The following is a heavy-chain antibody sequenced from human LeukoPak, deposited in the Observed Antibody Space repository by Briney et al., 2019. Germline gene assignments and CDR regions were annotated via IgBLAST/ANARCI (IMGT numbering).Heavy chain of an antibody. J-gene: IGHJ3*02. CDR2: ISWNSGSI. Sequence: PGESLRLSCAASGFTFDDYAMHWVRQAPGKGLEWVSGISWNSGSIGYADSVKGRFTISRDNAKNSLYLQMNSLRAEDTALYYCAKDYYGSGADAFDIWGQGTMVTVSS. V-gene: IGHV3-9*01. CDR3: AKDYYGSGADAFDI. CDR1: GFTFDDYA. D-gene: IGHD3-10*01.